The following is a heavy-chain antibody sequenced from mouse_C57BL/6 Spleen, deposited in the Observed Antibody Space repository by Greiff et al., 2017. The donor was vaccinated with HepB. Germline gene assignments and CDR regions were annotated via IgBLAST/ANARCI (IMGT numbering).Heavy chain of an antibody. V-gene: IGHV1-18*01. J-gene: IGHJ4*01. CDR2: INPNNGGT. Sequence: EVQLQQSGPELVKPGASVKIPCKASGYTFTDYNMDWVKQSHGKSLEWIGDINPNNGGTIYNQKFKGKATLTVDKSSSTAYMELRSLTSEDTAVYYCASSSRDYYAMDYWGQGTSVTVSS. CDR1: GYTFTDYN. CDR3: ASSSRDYYAMDY.